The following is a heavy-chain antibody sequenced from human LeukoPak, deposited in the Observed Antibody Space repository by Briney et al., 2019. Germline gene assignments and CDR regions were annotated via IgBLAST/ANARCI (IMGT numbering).Heavy chain of an antibody. D-gene: IGHD6-19*01. CDR1: GYTFTSYG. Sequence: GASVKVSCKASGYTFTSYGISWVRQAPGQGLEWMGWISAYNGNTDYAQKLQGRVTMATDTSTSTAYMELRGLRSDDTAVYYCARVNGIAVAGTSWFDPWGQGTLVTVSS. V-gene: IGHV1-18*01. J-gene: IGHJ5*02. CDR2: ISAYNGNT. CDR3: ARVNGIAVAGTSWFDP.